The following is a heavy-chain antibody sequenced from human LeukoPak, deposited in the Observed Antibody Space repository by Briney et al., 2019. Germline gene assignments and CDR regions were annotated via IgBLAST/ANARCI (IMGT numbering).Heavy chain of an antibody. J-gene: IGHJ4*02. Sequence: GGSLRLSCAASGFTFSSYGMHWVRQAPGKGLEWVAVISYDGSNKYYADSVKGRFTISRDNSENTLYLQMNSLRAEDTAVYYCAKDRAYYDFWSGYYTIGYWGQGTLVTVSS. CDR1: GFTFSSYG. CDR2: ISYDGSNK. CDR3: AKDRAYYDFWSGYYTIGY. D-gene: IGHD3-3*01. V-gene: IGHV3-30*18.